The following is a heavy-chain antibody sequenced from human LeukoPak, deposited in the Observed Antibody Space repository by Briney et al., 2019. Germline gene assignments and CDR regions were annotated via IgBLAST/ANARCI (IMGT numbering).Heavy chain of an antibody. D-gene: IGHD6-19*01. CDR1: GFTFSSYA. V-gene: IGHV3-23*01. J-gene: IGHJ4*02. Sequence: PGGSLRLSCAASGFTFSSYAMSWVRQAPGKGLEWVSAISGSGGSTYYADSVKGRFTISRDNSKNTLYLQMNSLRAEDTAVYYCAKLYKFSGWYGEEGGYFDYWGQGTLVTVSS. CDR3: AKLYKFSGWYGEEGGYFDY. CDR2: ISGSGGST.